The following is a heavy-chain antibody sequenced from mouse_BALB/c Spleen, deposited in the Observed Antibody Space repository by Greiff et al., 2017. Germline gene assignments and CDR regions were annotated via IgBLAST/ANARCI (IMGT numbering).Heavy chain of an antibody. CDR1: GYTFTSYV. J-gene: IGHJ4*01. V-gene: IGHV1-14*01. Sequence: VQLKESGPELVKPGASVKMSCKASGYTFTSYVMHWVKQKPGQGLEWIGYINPYNDGTKYNEKFKGKATLTSDKSSSTAYMELSSLTSEDSAVYCCATTLYDYAMDYWGQGTSVTVAS. D-gene: IGHD1-1*01. CDR3: ATTLYDYAMDY. CDR2: INPYNDGT.